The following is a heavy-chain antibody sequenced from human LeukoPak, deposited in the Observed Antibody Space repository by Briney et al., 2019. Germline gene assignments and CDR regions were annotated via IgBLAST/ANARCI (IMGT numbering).Heavy chain of an antibody. CDR1: GVSISTEY. D-gene: IGHD3-22*01. CDR3: ARHHYDALYGMDV. J-gene: IGHJ6*02. V-gene: IGHV4-59*08. CDR2: IYYSGRT. Sequence: SETLSLTCTVSGVSISTEYYSWIRQPPGKALEWIGYIYYSGRTNYNPSLNSRVTISVDKSKNQFFVRLSSVTAADTAVYYCARHHYDALYGMDVWGQGTTVTVSS.